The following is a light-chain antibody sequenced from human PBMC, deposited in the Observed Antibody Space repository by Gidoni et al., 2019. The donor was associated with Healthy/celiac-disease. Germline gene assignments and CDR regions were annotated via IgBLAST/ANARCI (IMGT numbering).Light chain of an antibody. V-gene: IGLV2-14*03. Sequence: QSALTQPASVSGSPGQSITISCTGTSRDFGGYNYVSWYQQHPGKAPKLMIYDVSKRPSGVSNRFSGSKSGNTASLTISGLQAEDEADYYCSSYTSSSTPWVFGTGTKVTVL. CDR2: DVS. CDR1: SRDFGGYNY. J-gene: IGLJ1*01. CDR3: SSYTSSSTPWV.